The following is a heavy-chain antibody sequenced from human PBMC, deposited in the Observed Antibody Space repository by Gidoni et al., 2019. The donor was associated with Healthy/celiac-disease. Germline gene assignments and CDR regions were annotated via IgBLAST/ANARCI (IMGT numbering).Heavy chain of an antibody. Sequence: QLQLQESGPGLVKPSETLSLTCTVSGGSIRSSSYYWGWIRQPPGKGLEWIGSIYYSGSTYYNPSLKSRVTISVDTSKNQFSLKLSSVTAADTAVYYCASGQSNTPIDYWGQGTLVTVSS. V-gene: IGHV4-39*01. D-gene: IGHD2-15*01. J-gene: IGHJ4*02. CDR1: GGSIRSSSYY. CDR3: ASGQSNTPIDY. CDR2: IYYSGST.